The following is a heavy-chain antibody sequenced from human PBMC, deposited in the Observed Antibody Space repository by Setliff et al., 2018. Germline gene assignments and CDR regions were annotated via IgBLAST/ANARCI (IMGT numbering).Heavy chain of an antibody. V-gene: IGHV1-18*01. CDR3: MRLVRFCSRTVCQRTSGDEA. CDR2: IGVYSGNT. D-gene: IGHD3-3*01. J-gene: IGHJ5*02. CDR1: GYTFTESI. Sequence: GASVKVSCKASGYTFTESIVSWVRQAPGQGLEWLGWIGVYSGNTYTAQRFQGRVTMTTDTSTNMAYLELRGLRSDDTAVYYCMRLVRFCSRTVCQRTSGDEAWGQGTLVTVSS.